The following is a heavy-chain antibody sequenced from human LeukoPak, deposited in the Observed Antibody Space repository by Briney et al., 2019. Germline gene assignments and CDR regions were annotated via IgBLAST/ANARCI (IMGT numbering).Heavy chain of an antibody. Sequence: GGSLRLSCAASGFTFSGSAMNWVRQAPGKGLEWVSTISGGGGSTYYADSVKGRFTISRDNSKNTLYLQVNSLRAEDTAVYYCAKGGKWDVTPFDYWGQGTLVTVSS. D-gene: IGHD1-26*01. CDR3: AKGGKWDVTPFDY. J-gene: IGHJ4*02. CDR1: GFTFSGSA. V-gene: IGHV3-23*01. CDR2: ISGGGGST.